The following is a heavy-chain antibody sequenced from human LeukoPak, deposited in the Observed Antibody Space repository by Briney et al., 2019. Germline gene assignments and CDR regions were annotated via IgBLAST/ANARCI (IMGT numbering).Heavy chain of an antibody. CDR2: ISWNSGSI. Sequence: GGSLRLSCAASGFTFDDYAMHWVRQAPGKGLEWVSGISWNSGSIGYADSVKGRFTISRDNAKNFLYLQMNSLRAEDTALYYCAKDMSAGYYYGMDVWGQGTTVTVSS. D-gene: IGHD6-19*01. V-gene: IGHV3-9*01. CDR3: AKDMSAGYYYGMDV. J-gene: IGHJ6*02. CDR1: GFTFDDYA.